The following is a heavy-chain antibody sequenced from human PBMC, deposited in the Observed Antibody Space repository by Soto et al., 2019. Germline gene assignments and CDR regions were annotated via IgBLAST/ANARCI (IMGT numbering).Heavy chain of an antibody. V-gene: IGHV3-74*01. D-gene: IGHD1-26*01. CDR2: INSDGSST. J-gene: IGHJ6*02. Sequence: EVQLVESGGGLVQPGGSLRLSCAASGFTFSSYWMHWVRQAPGKGLVWVSRINSDGSSTSYVDSVKGRFTISRDNAKNKLYLQMNSLLGEETAVYYCAGGGGSYVYYYYYGMDVWGQGTTVTVSS. CDR1: GFTFSSYW. CDR3: AGGGGSYVYYYYYGMDV.